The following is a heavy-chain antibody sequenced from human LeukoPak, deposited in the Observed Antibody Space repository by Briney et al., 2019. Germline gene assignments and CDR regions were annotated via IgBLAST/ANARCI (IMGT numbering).Heavy chain of an antibody. CDR3: ARVRGYSYDSSDFDY. V-gene: IGHV4-59*02. D-gene: IGHD5-18*01. CDR1: GASVSYYY. J-gene: IGHJ4*02. Sequence: SPSDSLSLTYTVYGASVSYYYCGSIRPPPGKGLEWIVKIYYGGNTNYNPSLESRVTISVDTSKNQYSLKLSSVTAADTALYYCARVRGYSYDSSDFDYWGQGTLVTVSS. CDR2: IYYGGNT.